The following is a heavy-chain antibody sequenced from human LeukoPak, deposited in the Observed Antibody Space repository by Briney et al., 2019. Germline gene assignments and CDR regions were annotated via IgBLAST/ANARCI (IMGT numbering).Heavy chain of an antibody. J-gene: IGHJ4*02. V-gene: IGHV4-59*01. D-gene: IGHD3-3*01. CDR1: GGSISGFW. Sequence: PSETLSFTCTVSGGSISGFWWSWIRQPPDKGLEWIGCIYYSGTTSYNPSLKSRVSISVDTSRNQFSLKLSSVTAADTAVYYCARFGGTPATYLDYWGQGALVTVSS. CDR3: ARFGGTPATYLDY. CDR2: IYYSGTT.